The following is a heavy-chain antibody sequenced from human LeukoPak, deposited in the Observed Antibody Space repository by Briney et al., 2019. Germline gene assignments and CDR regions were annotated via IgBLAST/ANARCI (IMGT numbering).Heavy chain of an antibody. D-gene: IGHD2-15*01. CDR1: GGTFSSYA. V-gene: IGHV1-69*06. CDR2: IIPIFGTA. Sequence: VASVTVSYKASGGTFSSYAISWVRQAPGPGLEWMGGIIPIFGTANYAQKFQGRVTITADKSTSTAYMELSSLRSEDTAVYYCARGYCSGGSCDGFDYWGQGSLVTVS. J-gene: IGHJ4*02. CDR3: ARGYCSGGSCDGFDY.